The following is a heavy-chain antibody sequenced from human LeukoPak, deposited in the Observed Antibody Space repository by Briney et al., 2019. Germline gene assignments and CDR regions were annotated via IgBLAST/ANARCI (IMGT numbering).Heavy chain of an antibody. D-gene: IGHD3-10*01. J-gene: IGHJ4*02. CDR3: SFYGSGSLGGY. CDR2: ISMSSTYK. V-gene: IGHV3-21*01. CDR1: GFNFNAYS. Sequence: PGGSLRLSCEASGFNFNAYSMNWVRQAPGKGLEWISSISMSSTYKDYADSVKGRLTISRDNAKASLYLHMDSLRAEDTAVYYCSFYGSGSLGGYWGQGTLVTVSS.